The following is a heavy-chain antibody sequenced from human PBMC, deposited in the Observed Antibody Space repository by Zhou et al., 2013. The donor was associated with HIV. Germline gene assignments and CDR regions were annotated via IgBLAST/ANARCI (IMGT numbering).Heavy chain of an antibody. CDR3: TRPLYCSGGSCLNWFDR. Sequence: QVQLVQSGAEVKKPGASVKVSCKASGYTFTDYYIHWVRQAPGQGLEWMGWINTNSGGTKFAQTFQGRVSMTRDTSITTAYMELSSLRSDDTAVYYCTRPLYCSGGSCLNWFDRWGQGTLVTVVL. J-gene: IGHJ5*02. D-gene: IGHD2-15*01. CDR2: INTNSGGT. V-gene: IGHV1-2*02. CDR1: GYTFTDYY.